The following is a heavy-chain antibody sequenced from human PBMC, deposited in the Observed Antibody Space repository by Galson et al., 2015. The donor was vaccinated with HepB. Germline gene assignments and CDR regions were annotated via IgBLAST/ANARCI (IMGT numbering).Heavy chain of an antibody. V-gene: IGHV4-61*02. J-gene: IGHJ5*02. CDR2: IYTSGST. Sequence: TLSLTCTVSGGSISSGSYYWSWIRQPAGKGLEWIGRIYTSGSTNYNPSLKSRVTMSVDTSKNQFSLKLSSVTAADTAVYYCAITFNRNYGGNVGGFDPWGQGTLVTVSS. CDR1: GGSISSGSYY. CDR3: AITFNRNYGGNVGGFDP. D-gene: IGHD4-23*01.